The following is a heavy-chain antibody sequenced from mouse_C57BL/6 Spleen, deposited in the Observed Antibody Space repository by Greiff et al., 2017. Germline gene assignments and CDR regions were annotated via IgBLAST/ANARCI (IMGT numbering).Heavy chain of an antibody. D-gene: IGHD2-1*01. CDR1: GYTFTSYW. CDR2: IDPSDSYT. J-gene: IGHJ2*01. CDR3: ARSYYGKGGYYFDY. Sequence: QVQLKQPGAELVRPGTSVKLSCKASGYTFTSYWMHWVKQRPGQGLEWIGVIDPSDSYTNYNQKFKGKATLTVDTSSSTAYMQLSSLTSEDSAVYYCARSYYGKGGYYFDYWGQGTTLTVSS. V-gene: IGHV1-59*01.